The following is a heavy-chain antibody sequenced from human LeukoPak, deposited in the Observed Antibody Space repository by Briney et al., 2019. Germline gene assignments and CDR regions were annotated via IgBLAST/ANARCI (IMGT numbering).Heavy chain of an antibody. J-gene: IGHJ4*02. Sequence: GGSLRLSCAASGFTFSGYWTDWVRQAPGKGLEWVANIKPDGSEIYYLDSVKGRFTISRDNAKNSLYLQMNSLRAEDTAVYYCTRSLDYWGQGTLVTVSS. CDR2: IKPDGSEI. V-gene: IGHV3-7*02. CDR1: GFTFSGYW. CDR3: TRSLDY. D-gene: IGHD2-15*01.